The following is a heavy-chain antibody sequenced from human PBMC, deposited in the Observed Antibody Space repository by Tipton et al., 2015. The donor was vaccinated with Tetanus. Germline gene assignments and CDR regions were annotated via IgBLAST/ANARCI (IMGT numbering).Heavy chain of an antibody. CDR1: DGSSRNYY. Sequence: TLSLTCSVSDGSSRNYYWSWIRQPPGKGLGWIGNIYSSGSANYNPPLRSRVPISVAASKDRFSLKMISVTPADTAVYYCAGSPSWFAFDIWGQGTIVSVSS. CDR2: IYSSGSA. CDR3: AGSPSWFAFDI. V-gene: IGHV4-59*01. J-gene: IGHJ3*02. D-gene: IGHD3-10*01.